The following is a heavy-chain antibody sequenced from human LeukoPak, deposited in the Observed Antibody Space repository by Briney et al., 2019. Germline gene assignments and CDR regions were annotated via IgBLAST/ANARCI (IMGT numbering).Heavy chain of an antibody. Sequence: SETLSLTCAVYGGSFSGYYWSWIRQPPGKGLEWIGEINHSGSTNYNPSLKSRVTISVDTSKNQFPLKLSSVTAADTAVYYCARSNCGGDCYSDAFDIWGQGTMVTVSS. CDR2: INHSGST. D-gene: IGHD2-21*02. J-gene: IGHJ3*02. V-gene: IGHV4-34*01. CDR1: GGSFSGYY. CDR3: ARSNCGGDCYSDAFDI.